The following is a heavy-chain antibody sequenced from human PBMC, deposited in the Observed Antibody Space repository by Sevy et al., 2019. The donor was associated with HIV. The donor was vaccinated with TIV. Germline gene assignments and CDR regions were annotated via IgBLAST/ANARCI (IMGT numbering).Heavy chain of an antibody. Sequence: GGSLRLSCAASGFTFSSYAMSWVRQAPGKGLEWVSAISGSGGSTYYADSVKGRFTISRDNSKNTLYLQMNSLRAEDTAVYYCAKDIRDEKRPRNFEQWSDLDIWGQGTMVTVSS. V-gene: IGHV3-23*01. D-gene: IGHD5-18*01. CDR3: AKDIRDEKRPRNFEQWSDLDI. CDR1: GFTFSSYA. CDR2: ISGSGGST. J-gene: IGHJ3*02.